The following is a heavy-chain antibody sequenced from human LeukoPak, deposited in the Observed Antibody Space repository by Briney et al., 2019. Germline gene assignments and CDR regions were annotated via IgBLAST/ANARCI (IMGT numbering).Heavy chain of an antibody. V-gene: IGHV3-30*02. Sequence: GGSLRLSCAASGFTFSSYGMHWVRQAPGKGLEWVAFIRYDGSNKYYADSVKGRFTISRDNSKNTLYLQMNSLRAEDTAVYYCARVGAYYDTLTGYDDYYYYMDVWGKGTTVTVSS. CDR3: ARVGAYYDTLTGYDDYYYYMDV. J-gene: IGHJ6*03. CDR1: GFTFSSYG. CDR2: IRYDGSNK. D-gene: IGHD3-9*01.